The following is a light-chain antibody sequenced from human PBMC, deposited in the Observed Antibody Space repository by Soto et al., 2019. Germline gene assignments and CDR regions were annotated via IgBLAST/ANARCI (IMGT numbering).Light chain of an antibody. CDR3: CSYAGSYYV. CDR1: SSDVGGYNY. Sequence: QSALTQPRSVSGSPGQSVTISCTGTSSDVGGYNYVSWYQQHPGKAPKLMIYDVSKRPSGVPDRFSGSKSGNTASLTISELQAEDEADYYCCSYAGSYYVFGTGTKHTVL. CDR2: DVS. V-gene: IGLV2-11*01. J-gene: IGLJ1*01.